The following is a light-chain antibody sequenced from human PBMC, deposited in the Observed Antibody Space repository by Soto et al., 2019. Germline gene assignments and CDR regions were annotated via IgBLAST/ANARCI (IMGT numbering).Light chain of an antibody. CDR1: RGDIGDYDY. CDR3: SSYAGDNNLV. J-gene: IGLJ3*02. V-gene: IGLV2-8*01. CDR2: EVT. Sequence: QSALTQPPSASGSPGQTLTISCTGTRGDIGDYDYVSWYQQHPGKAPKLMIYEVTKRPSGVPDRFSGSKSANTASLTVSGLQAEDEADYYCSSYAGDNNLVFGGGTKLTVL.